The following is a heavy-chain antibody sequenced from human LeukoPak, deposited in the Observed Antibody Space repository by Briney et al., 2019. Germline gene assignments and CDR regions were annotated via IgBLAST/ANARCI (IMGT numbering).Heavy chain of an antibody. D-gene: IGHD2-15*01. CDR1: GFTFSDYT. CDR2: IRSSSGYT. Sequence: GGSLRLSCAASGFTFSDYTMNWVRLAPGKGLEWFAFIRSSSGYTYYADSVKGRFTVSRDNAKNSLYLQMNSLRAEDTAVYYCAKDGGWDHCNRGSCYHDSWGQGTLVTVSS. J-gene: IGHJ4*02. V-gene: IGHV3-21*01. CDR3: AKDGGWDHCNRGSCYHDS.